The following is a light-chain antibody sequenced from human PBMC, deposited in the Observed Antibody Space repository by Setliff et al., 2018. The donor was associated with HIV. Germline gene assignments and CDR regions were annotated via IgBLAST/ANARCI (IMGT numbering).Light chain of an antibody. V-gene: IGLV2-14*03. CDR2: GVX. CDR1: GRDIGGYNY. Sequence: QSALTQPXSVSGSPGQSITISCIGTGRDIGGYNYVSWYQQHPGKAPKLIIDGVXKRSSGVSNXXSGSKAGTTASLTISGLQAEDEADYYCSSYTSXSAYVFXXXXKVXVL. J-gene: IGLJ1*01. CDR3: SSYTSXSAYV.